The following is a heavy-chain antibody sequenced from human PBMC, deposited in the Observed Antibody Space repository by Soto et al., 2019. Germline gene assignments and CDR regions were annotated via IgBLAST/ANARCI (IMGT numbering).Heavy chain of an antibody. CDR2: SYHSGST. Sequence: QVQLQESGPGLVKPSGTLSLTCAVSGGSISSSNWWSWVRQPPGKGLEWIGESYHSGSTNYNPSLKSRVTISVDKSKNQFSLKLSSVTAEATAVYYCARAAMGGSSWPFDYWGQGTLVTVSS. J-gene: IGHJ4*02. V-gene: IGHV4-4*02. D-gene: IGHD6-13*01. CDR3: ARAAMGGSSWPFDY. CDR1: GGSISSSNW.